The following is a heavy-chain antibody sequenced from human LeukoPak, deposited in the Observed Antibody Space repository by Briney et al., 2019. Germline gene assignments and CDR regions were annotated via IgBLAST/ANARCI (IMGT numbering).Heavy chain of an antibody. Sequence: SETLSLTCTVSGGSISSSSYYWGWIRQPPGKGLEWIGSIYYSGSTYYNPSLKSRVTISVDTSKNQFSLKLSSVTAADTAVYYCARGAYDFWSGYYPPDYWGQGTLVTVSS. CDR1: GGSISSSSYY. D-gene: IGHD3-3*01. CDR3: ARGAYDFWSGYYPPDY. V-gene: IGHV4-39*01. J-gene: IGHJ4*02. CDR2: IYYSGST.